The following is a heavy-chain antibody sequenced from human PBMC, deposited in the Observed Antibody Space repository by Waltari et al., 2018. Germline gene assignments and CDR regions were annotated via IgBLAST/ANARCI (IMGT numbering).Heavy chain of an antibody. V-gene: IGHV4-39*01. Sequence: QLQLPESGPRLVRPSETLSLICRVSGVSITSNRHYWAWIRQSPGPGLEWIGTVSYSGTTYISPSLKSRVSVSRDTSKNQVSLILGSVTAADMAVYYCATYIGASVGTAAFDVWGQGTMVTVSS. D-gene: IGHD5-12*01. CDR3: ATYIGASVGTAAFDV. CDR2: VSYSGTT. CDR1: GVSITSNRHY. J-gene: IGHJ3*01.